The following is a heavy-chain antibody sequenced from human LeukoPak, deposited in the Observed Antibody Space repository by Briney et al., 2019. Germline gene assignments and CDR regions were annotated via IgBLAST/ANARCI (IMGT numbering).Heavy chain of an antibody. D-gene: IGHD5-18*01. CDR2: INPNSGVT. V-gene: IGHV1-2*02. Sequence: AAVKVSCKASGYTVTGHYLHWVRQAPGQGLEWMGWINPNSGVTNYAQKLQGRVTMTRDTSINTAYMELHSLTSDDTAMYYCAKDAYSGFSSSYNMDSWGQGTLVTVPS. CDR1: GYTVTGHY. J-gene: IGHJ4*02. CDR3: AKDAYSGFSSSYNMDS.